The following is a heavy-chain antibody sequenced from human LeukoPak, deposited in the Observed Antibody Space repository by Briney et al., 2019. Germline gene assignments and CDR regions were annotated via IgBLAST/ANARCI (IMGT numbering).Heavy chain of an antibody. J-gene: IGHJ1*01. D-gene: IGHD2-21*02. V-gene: IGHV3-74*01. CDR3: ARAASCGGDCSSSYLQH. CDR1: GFAFSSHW. Sequence: GGSLRLSCAASGFAFSSHWMHWVRQAPGKGLVWVSRINSDGSGTTYADSVKGRFTISRDNAKNTLYLQMNSLRAEDMAVYYCARAASCGGDCSSSYLQHWGQGTLATVSS. CDR2: INSDGSGT.